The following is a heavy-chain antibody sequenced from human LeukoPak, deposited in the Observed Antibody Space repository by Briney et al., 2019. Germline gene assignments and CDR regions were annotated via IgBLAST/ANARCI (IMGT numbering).Heavy chain of an antibody. J-gene: IGHJ4*02. CDR1: GYTFTGYY. D-gene: IGHD6-19*01. CDR3: ARDPVSSSGWWEFDY. Sequence: ASVKVSCKASGYTFTGYYMHWVRQAPGQGLEWMGWINPNSGGTYYAQKFQGRVTMTRDTSISTAYMELSRLRSDDTAVYYCARDPVSSSGWWEFDYWGQGTLVTVSS. CDR2: INPNSGGT. V-gene: IGHV1-2*02.